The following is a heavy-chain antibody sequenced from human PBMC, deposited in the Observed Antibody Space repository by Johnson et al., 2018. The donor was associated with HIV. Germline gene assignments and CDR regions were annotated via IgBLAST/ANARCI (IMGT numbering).Heavy chain of an antibody. CDR1: GFIFDDYA. D-gene: IGHD5-24*01. V-gene: IGHV3-23*04. CDR3: ARGCRDGYTCDVFDV. J-gene: IGHJ3*01. Sequence: VQLVESGGGVVRPGGSLRLSCATSGFIFDDYAMGWVRQVPGKGLEWVSAISGSGGGTKYADSVTGRFIISRDNSKNTLYLQMNSLRAEDTAVYFCARGCRDGYTCDVFDVWGQGTGVTVSS. CDR2: ISGSGGGT.